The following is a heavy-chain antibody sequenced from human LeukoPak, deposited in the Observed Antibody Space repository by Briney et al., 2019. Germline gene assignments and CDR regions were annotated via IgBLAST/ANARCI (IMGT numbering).Heavy chain of an antibody. D-gene: IGHD3-10*01. V-gene: IGHV3-30*02. Sequence: GGSLRLSCAASGFTFSSYGMHWVRQAPGKGLEWVAFIRYDGSNKYYADSVKGRFTISRDNSKNTLYLQMNSLRAEDTAVYYCASRHLTWGDYFDYWGQGTLVTVSS. J-gene: IGHJ4*02. CDR1: GFTFSSYG. CDR3: ASRHLTWGDYFDY. CDR2: IRYDGSNK.